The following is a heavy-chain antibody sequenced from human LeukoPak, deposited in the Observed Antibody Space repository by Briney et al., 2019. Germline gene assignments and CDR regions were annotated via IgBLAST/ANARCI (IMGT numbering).Heavy chain of an antibody. Sequence: ESLKISCKGSGYSFLNYWIGWVRQMPGKGLEWMGVIYPNDADTRLSPSFQGQVTFSADKSISTAYLQWSSLQASDTAMFYCARRPYYYDSQGAFDIWGQGTMVTVSS. V-gene: IGHV5-51*01. J-gene: IGHJ3*02. CDR2: IYPNDADT. CDR3: ARRPYYYDSQGAFDI. CDR1: GYSFLNYW. D-gene: IGHD3-22*01.